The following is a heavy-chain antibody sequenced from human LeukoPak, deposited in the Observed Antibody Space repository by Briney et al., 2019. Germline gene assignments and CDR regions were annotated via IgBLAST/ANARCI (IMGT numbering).Heavy chain of an antibody. V-gene: IGHV3-7*04. J-gene: IGHJ4*02. D-gene: IGHD2-2*01. CDR2: INQDGSEK. CDR3: ARGDAFSVDY. Sequence: GGSLRLSCAASGFTFSNYWMSWVRQAPGKGPEWVTNINQDGSEKYYVDSVKGRFTISRDNAKNSLYLQMNSLRAEDTAVYFCARGDAFSVDYWGQGTLVTVSS. CDR1: GFTFSNYW.